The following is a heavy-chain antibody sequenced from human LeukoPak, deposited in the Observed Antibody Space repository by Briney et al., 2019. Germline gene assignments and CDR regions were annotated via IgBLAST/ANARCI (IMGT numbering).Heavy chain of an antibody. CDR1: GFAFSSYG. CDR3: ARGSGWLYFDC. D-gene: IGHD6-19*01. V-gene: IGHV3-30*02. J-gene: IGHJ4*02. CDR2: IHYDSSTE. Sequence: GGSLRLSCVASGFAFSSYGMHWVRQAPGKGLEWVAYIHYDSSTEDYADSVKGRFTITRDNSKNTLFLQMNNLRAEDTAVYYCARGSGWLYFDCWGQGTLVTVSS.